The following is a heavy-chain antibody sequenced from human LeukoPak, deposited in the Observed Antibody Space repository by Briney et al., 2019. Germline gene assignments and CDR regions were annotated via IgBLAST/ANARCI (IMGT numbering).Heavy chain of an antibody. V-gene: IGHV4-39*01. J-gene: IGHJ6*03. CDR2: IYYSGST. CDR1: GVSISSSNSY. Sequence: SETLSLTCTVSGVSISSSNSYWGWIRQPPGKGLEWIGSIYYSGSTYYNPSLKSRVTISVDTSRNQFSLKLSSVTAADTAVYYCARGFYGSGSYYNLTAYYYMDVWGKGTTVTVSS. D-gene: IGHD3-10*01. CDR3: ARGFYGSGSYYNLTAYYYMDV.